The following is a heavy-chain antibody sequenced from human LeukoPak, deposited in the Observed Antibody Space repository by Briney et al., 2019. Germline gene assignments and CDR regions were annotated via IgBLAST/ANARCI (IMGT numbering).Heavy chain of an antibody. CDR1: SGSIDNDY. CDR2: IHTSGST. CDR3: ARAGYYEGWFDP. D-gene: IGHD3-22*01. J-gene: IGHJ5*02. Sequence: SETLSLTCTVSSGSIDNDYWSWIRQPAGKGLEWIGRIHTSGSTNYNPSLKSRVTMSVDTSKNQFSLKLSSVTAADTAVYYCARAGYYEGWFDPWGQGTLVTVSS. V-gene: IGHV4-4*07.